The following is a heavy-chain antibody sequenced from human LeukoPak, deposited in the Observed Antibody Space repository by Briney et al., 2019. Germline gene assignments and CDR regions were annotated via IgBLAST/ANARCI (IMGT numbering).Heavy chain of an antibody. D-gene: IGHD3-10*01. CDR1: GFTFSSYA. Sequence: GGSLRLSCAASGFTFSSYAMHWVRQAPGKGLEWVAVISYDGSNKYYADSVKGRFTISRDNSKNTLYLQMNSLRAEDTAVYYCAREEYYFDFWGQGTLVTVSS. J-gene: IGHJ4*02. CDR2: ISYDGSNK. CDR3: AREEYYFDF. V-gene: IGHV3-30-3*01.